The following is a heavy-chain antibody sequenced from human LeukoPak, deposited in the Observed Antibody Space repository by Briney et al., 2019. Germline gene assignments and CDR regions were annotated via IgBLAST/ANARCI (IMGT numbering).Heavy chain of an antibody. J-gene: IGHJ6*02. Sequence: SMKVSCKVSGGTFSSYGISWVRQAPGQGLEWMGGIIPIFGTANYAQKFQGRVTITADESTSTAYMELSSLRCEDTAVYYCARGEYQLQSSPSYYGMDVWGQGTTVTVSS. CDR1: GGTFSSYG. CDR3: ARGEYQLQSSPSYYGMDV. D-gene: IGHD2-2*01. CDR2: IIPIFGTA. V-gene: IGHV1-69*13.